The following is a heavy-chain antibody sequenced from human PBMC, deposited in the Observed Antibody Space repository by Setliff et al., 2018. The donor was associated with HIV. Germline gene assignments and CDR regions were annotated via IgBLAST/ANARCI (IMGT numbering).Heavy chain of an antibody. CDR1: GYIFSGYD. CDR2: ISPHNGNT. D-gene: IGHD3-10*01. CDR3: ARDRDVRTTRVLDY. Sequence: ASVKVSCKASGYIFSGYDISWVRQAPGQGLEWMGWISPHNGNTNYAQKIEGRVTMTTDPLTSTAHMEVRSLRSDDTAIYYCARDRDVRTTRVLDYWGQGTLVTVSS. V-gene: IGHV1-18*01. J-gene: IGHJ4*02.